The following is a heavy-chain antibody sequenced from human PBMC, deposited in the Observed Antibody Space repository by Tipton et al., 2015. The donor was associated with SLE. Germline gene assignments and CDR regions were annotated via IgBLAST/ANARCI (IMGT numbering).Heavy chain of an antibody. Sequence: TLSLTCTVSGGSISSHYWCWIRQPPGKGLEWIGYIYYSGSTNYNPSLKSRVTISVDTSKNQFSLKLSSVTAADTAVYFCARVISWGMDVWGQGTTVTVSS. D-gene: IGHD6-13*01. CDR2: IYYSGST. CDR3: ARVISWGMDV. CDR1: GGSISSHY. J-gene: IGHJ6*02. V-gene: IGHV4-59*11.